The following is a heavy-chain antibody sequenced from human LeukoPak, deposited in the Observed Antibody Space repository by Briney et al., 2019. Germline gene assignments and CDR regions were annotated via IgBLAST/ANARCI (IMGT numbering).Heavy chain of an antibody. D-gene: IGHD3-10*01. CDR3: ARARLAMVRGVICSWFDP. CDR1: GGSISSYY. V-gene: IGHV4-4*07. J-gene: IGHJ5*02. Sequence: SETLSLTCTVSGGSISSYYWSWIRQPAGKGLEWIGRIYTSGSTNYNPSLKSRVTMSVDTSKNQFSLKLSSVTAADTAVYYCARARLAMVRGVICSWFDPWGQGTLVTVSS. CDR2: IYTSGST.